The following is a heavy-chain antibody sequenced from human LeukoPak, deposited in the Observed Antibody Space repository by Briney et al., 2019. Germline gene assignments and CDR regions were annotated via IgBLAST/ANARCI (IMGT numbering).Heavy chain of an antibody. J-gene: IGHJ4*02. Sequence: ASVKVSCKASGYTFTSYGISWVRQAPGQGLEWMGWISAYNGNTNYAQKLQGRVTMTTDTSTSTAYMELRSLRSDDTAVYYCARVISYDILTGYYQGYFDYWGQGTLVTVSS. D-gene: IGHD3-9*01. CDR2: ISAYNGNT. CDR1: GYTFTSYG. CDR3: ARVISYDILTGYYQGYFDY. V-gene: IGHV1-18*01.